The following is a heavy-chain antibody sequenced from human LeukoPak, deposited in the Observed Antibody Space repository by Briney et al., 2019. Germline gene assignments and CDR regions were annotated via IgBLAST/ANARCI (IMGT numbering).Heavy chain of an antibody. CDR1: GFTFSSYW. D-gene: IGHD3-10*01. CDR2: INHSGST. J-gene: IGHJ6*03. CDR3: ARLNYYGSGSRSYYMDV. Sequence: GSLRLSCAASGFTFSSYWMSWVRQPPGKGLEWIGEINHSGSTNYNPSLKSRVTISVDTSKNQFSLKLSSVTAADTAVYYCARLNYYGSGSRSYYMDVWGKGTTVTISS. V-gene: IGHV4-34*01.